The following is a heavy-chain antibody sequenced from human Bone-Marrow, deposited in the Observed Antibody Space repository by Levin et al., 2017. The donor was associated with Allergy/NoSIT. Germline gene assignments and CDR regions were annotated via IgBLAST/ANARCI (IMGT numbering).Heavy chain of an antibody. CDR3: AKVYIVVVPAFFDY. D-gene: IGHD2-2*01. J-gene: IGHJ4*02. Sequence: GESLKISCAASGFTFSSYAMSWVRQAPGKGLEWVSAISGSGGSTYYADSVKGRFTISRDNSKNTLYLQMNSLRAEDTAVYYCAKVYIVVVPAFFDYWGQGTLVTVSS. V-gene: IGHV3-23*01. CDR2: ISGSGGST. CDR1: GFTFSSYA.